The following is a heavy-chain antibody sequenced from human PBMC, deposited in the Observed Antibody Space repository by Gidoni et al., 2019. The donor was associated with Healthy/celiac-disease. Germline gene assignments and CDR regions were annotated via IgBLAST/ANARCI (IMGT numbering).Heavy chain of an antibody. CDR2: ISWNSGSI. Sequence: EVQLVESGGGLVQPGRSLRLSCAASGFTFDDYAMHWVRQAPGKGLEWVSGISWNSGSIGYADSVKGRFTISRDNAKNSLYLQMNSLRAEDTALYYCAKGTAAQCPDYWGQGTLVTVSS. V-gene: IGHV3-9*01. CDR3: AKGTAAQCPDY. CDR1: GFTFDDYA. J-gene: IGHJ4*02. D-gene: IGHD6-19*01.